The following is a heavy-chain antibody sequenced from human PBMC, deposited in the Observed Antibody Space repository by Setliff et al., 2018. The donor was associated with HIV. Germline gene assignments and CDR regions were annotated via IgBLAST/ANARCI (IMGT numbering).Heavy chain of an antibody. V-gene: IGHV1-69*13. CDR1: GGTFSNYA. CDR2: IIPIFGTA. Sequence: SVKVSCKASGGTFSNYAISWVRQAPGQGLEWMGGIIPIFGTANYAQKFQGRVTITADESASTAYMELSSLRSEDTAVYYCTRHRVVPAARNWFDPWGQGTLVTVSS. CDR3: TRHRVVPAARNWFDP. J-gene: IGHJ5*02. D-gene: IGHD2-2*01.